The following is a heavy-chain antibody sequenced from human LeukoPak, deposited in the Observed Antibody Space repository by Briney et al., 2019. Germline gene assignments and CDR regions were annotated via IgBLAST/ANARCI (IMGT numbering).Heavy chain of an antibody. CDR2: IYYSGST. D-gene: IGHD3-16*01. Sequence: SETLSLTCTVSGXSISSYYWSWIRQPPGKGLEWIGYIYYSGSTNYNPSLKSRVTISVDTSKNQFSLKLSSVTAADTAVYYCARDKGEPPYYYYGMDVWGQGTTVTVSS. V-gene: IGHV4-59*01. CDR1: GXSISSYY. CDR3: ARDKGEPPYYYYGMDV. J-gene: IGHJ6*02.